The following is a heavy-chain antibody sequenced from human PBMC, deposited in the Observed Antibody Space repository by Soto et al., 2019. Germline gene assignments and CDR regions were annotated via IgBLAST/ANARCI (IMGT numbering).Heavy chain of an antibody. CDR2: ISAYNGNT. CDR1: GYTFADYG. J-gene: IGHJ1*01. V-gene: IGHV1-18*01. CDR3: ARERDESRWSTSEHLQH. Sequence: ASVKVSCKASGYTFADYGINWVRQAPGQGLEWMGWISAYNGNTRYAQRFQGRLTLTRDTSTTTAYMDLRSLRSDDTAVYYCARERDESRWSTSEHLQHRGQGTLFAV. D-gene: IGHD6-13*01.